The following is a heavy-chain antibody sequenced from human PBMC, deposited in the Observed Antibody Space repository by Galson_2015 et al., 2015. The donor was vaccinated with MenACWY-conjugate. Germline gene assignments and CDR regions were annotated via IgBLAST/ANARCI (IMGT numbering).Heavy chain of an antibody. D-gene: IGHD1-26*01. Sequence: SLRLSCAASGFTFSNFGLSWVRKAPGEGLEWVSSIGGSGDSTYYADSVKGRFTISRDNSKNTVYLQMDSLRAEDTAMYYCAKRGAITASIWKDAFDIRGQGTMVTVSS. J-gene: IGHJ3*02. CDR2: IGGSGDST. CDR1: GFTFSNFG. CDR3: AKRGAITASIWKDAFDI. V-gene: IGHV3-23*01.